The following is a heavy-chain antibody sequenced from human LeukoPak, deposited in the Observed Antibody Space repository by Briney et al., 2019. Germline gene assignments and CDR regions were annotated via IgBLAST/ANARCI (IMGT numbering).Heavy chain of an antibody. CDR2: IYPSGSA. Sequence: PSETLSLTCDVSGDSISSYYWSWIRQPAGKGLEWLGRIYPSGSANYNPSLKSRGTMSVDTSNNQFSLKLSSVTAADTAMYYCARRCTSSWCFDYWGQGTLVSVSS. V-gene: IGHV4-4*07. CDR3: ARRCTSSWCFDY. D-gene: IGHD6-13*01. J-gene: IGHJ4*02. CDR1: GDSISSYY.